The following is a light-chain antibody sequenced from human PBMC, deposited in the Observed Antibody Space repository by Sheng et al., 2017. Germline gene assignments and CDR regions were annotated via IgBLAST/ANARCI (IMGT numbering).Light chain of an antibody. CDR2: GAS. J-gene: IGKJ1*01. CDR1: QSVSRSY. Sequence: EIVLTQSPGTLSLSPGERATLSCRASQSVSRSYLAWYQHKPGQAPRLLIYGASTRATGIPARFSGSGSGTEFTLTVSSLQSEDFAVYYCQQYNNWPPWTFGQGTKVEIK. CDR3: QQYNNWPPWT. V-gene: IGKV3-15*01.